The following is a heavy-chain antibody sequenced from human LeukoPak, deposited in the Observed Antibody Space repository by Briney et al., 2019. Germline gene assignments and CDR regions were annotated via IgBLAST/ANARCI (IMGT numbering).Heavy chain of an antibody. D-gene: IGHD3-16*01. CDR1: GGSFSGYY. Sequence: SETLSLTCAIYGGSFSGYYWSWIRQPPGKGLEWIGEINQSGSTSYNPSLKSRVTISVDTSKDQFSLKMSSVTAADTAVYYCARGHLSGVYLGYWGQGTLVTVSS. V-gene: IGHV4-34*01. CDR2: INQSGST. CDR3: ARGHLSGVYLGY. J-gene: IGHJ4*02.